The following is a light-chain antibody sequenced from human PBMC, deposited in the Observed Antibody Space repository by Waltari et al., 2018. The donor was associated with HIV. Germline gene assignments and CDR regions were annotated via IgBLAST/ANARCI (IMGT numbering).Light chain of an antibody. V-gene: IGKV1-39*01. Sequence: DIQMTQSPSSLSASVGVRVTITCRASQNIDISLNWYQQTPGKAPKLLIFGASNLQSGVPSRFTGSRSGTDFTLTVSSLQPEDFTTYYCQQTYKTPHTFGQGTRLEIK. J-gene: IGKJ5*01. CDR2: GAS. CDR1: QNIDIS. CDR3: QQTYKTPHT.